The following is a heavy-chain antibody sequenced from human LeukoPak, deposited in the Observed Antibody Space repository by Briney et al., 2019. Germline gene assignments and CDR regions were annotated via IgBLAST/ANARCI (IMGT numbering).Heavy chain of an antibody. CDR2: FDPEDGET. J-gene: IGHJ4*02. CDR3: ATVMYYYDSSGYLVD. Sequence: ASVTVSCKVSGYTLTELSMHWVRQAPGKGLEWMGGFDPEDGETIYAQKFQGRVTMTEDTSTDTAYMELSSLRSEDTAVYYCATVMYYYDSSGYLVDWGQGTLVTVSS. V-gene: IGHV1-24*01. CDR1: GYTLTELS. D-gene: IGHD3-22*01.